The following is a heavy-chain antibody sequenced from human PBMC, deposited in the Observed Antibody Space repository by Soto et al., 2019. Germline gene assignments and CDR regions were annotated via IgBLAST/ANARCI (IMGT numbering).Heavy chain of an antibody. J-gene: IGHJ4*02. V-gene: IGHV4-4*01. D-gene: IGHD6-19*01. CDR3: ARSLGWYAIDS. CDR2: MSHIGIV. CDR1: GVSIGSNYY. Sequence: QVLLQESGPGLVQPSGTLSLSCVVSGVSIGSNYYWGWVRQSPGKGLEWLGDMSHIGIVNYNPSLKSRVTISMDKSPNQLSMKLNSVTAAATAVYCCARSLGWYAIDSWGQGTPVIVSS.